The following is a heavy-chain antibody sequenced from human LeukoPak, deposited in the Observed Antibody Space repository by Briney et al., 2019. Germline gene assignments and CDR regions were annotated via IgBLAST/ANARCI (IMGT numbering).Heavy chain of an antibody. V-gene: IGHV4-34*01. J-gene: IGHJ4*02. Sequence: SETLSLTCAVYGGSFSGYYWSWIRQPPGKGLEWIGEINHSGSTNYNPSLKSRVTISVDTSKNQFSLKLSSVTAADTAVYYCARGPGDSSGYYYVYWGQGTLVTVSS. CDR3: ARGPGDSSGYYYVY. CDR2: INHSGST. D-gene: IGHD3-22*01. CDR1: GGSFSGYY.